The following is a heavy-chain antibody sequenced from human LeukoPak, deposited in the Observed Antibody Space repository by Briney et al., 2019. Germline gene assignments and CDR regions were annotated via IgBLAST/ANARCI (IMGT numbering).Heavy chain of an antibody. D-gene: IGHD6-6*01. CDR3: AKSISADYYYYGMDV. J-gene: IGHJ6*02. Sequence: ASVKVSCKASGYSFTSYYMHWVRQAPGQGLEWMGIINPSGGITKYAQKLQGRVTMTRDTSTSTVYLEMSSLRSEDTAFYYCAKSISADYYYYGMDVWGQGTTVTVS. CDR1: GYSFTSYY. CDR2: INPSGGIT. V-gene: IGHV1-46*01.